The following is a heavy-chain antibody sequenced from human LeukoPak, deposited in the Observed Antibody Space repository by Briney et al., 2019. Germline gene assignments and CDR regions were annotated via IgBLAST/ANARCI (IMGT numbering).Heavy chain of an antibody. V-gene: IGHV3-23*01. Sequence: GGSLRLSCAASGFTFSSYEMNWVRQAPGKGLEWVSGISPGGEIPYYADSVKGRFTISRDNSKDTVSLQMHSLRAEDTATYYCAKDDGWLYYNDWGQGTLVTVSS. D-gene: IGHD3-10*01. CDR2: ISPGGEIP. CDR3: AKDDGWLYYND. CDR1: GFTFSSYE. J-gene: IGHJ4*02.